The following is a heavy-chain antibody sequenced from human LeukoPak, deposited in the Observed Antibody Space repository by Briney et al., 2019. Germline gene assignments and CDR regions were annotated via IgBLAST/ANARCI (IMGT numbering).Heavy chain of an antibody. V-gene: IGHV4-59*01. CDR2: IYYSGST. CDR1: GGAISSYY. D-gene: IGHD3-9*01. Sequence: SETLSLTCTVSGGAISSYYWSWLRPPPGKGLEWIGYIYYSGSTNYNPSLKSRVTISVDTSKNQFSLKLSSVTAADTAVYYCARETPPYYDILTGYNWFDPWGQGTLVTVSS. J-gene: IGHJ5*02. CDR3: ARETPPYYDILTGYNWFDP.